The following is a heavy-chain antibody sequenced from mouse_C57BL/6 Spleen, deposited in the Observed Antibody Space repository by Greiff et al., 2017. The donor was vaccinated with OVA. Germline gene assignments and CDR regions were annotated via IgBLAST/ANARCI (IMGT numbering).Heavy chain of an antibody. CDR3: TPPFYGNYGYFDV. CDR2: IDPEDGDT. J-gene: IGHJ1*03. D-gene: IGHD2-10*01. Sequence: VQLQQSGAELVRPGASVKLSCTASGFNIKDYYMHWVKQRPEQGLEWIGRIDPEDGDTEYAPKFQGKATMTADTSSNTAYLQLSSLTSEDTAVYYCTPPFYGNYGYFDVWGTGTTVTVSS. CDR1: GFNIKDYY. V-gene: IGHV14-1*01.